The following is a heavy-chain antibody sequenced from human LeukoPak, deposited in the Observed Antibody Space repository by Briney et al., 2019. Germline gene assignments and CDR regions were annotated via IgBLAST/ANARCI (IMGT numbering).Heavy chain of an antibody. Sequence: SETLSLTCTVSGGXISSYYCSWIRQPPGKGLKWIGYIYYSGSTNYNPSLKSRVTISVDTSKNQFSLKLSSVTAADTAVYYCARAGVDYGDYAGAFDIWGQGTMVTVSS. CDR2: IYYSGST. CDR1: GGXISSYY. J-gene: IGHJ3*02. D-gene: IGHD4-17*01. CDR3: ARAGVDYGDYAGAFDI. V-gene: IGHV4-59*01.